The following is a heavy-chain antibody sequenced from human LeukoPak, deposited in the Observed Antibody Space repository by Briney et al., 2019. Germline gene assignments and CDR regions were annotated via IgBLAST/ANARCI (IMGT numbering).Heavy chain of an antibody. CDR3: AKLFGRDGYNYFDY. V-gene: IGHV3-23*01. J-gene: IGHJ4*02. CDR1: GFTFSSYA. D-gene: IGHD5-24*01. CDR2: ISGSGGST. Sequence: GGSLRLSCAASGFTFSSYAMGWVRQAPGKGLEWISAISGSGGSTYYADSVKGRFTISRDNSKNTLYLQMNSLRAEDTAVYYCAKLFGRDGYNYFDYWGQGTLVTVSS.